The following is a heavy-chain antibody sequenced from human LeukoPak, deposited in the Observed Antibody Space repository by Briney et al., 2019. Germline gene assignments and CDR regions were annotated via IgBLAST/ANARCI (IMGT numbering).Heavy chain of an antibody. CDR1: DGSISGYF. Sequence: SETLSLTCTVSDGSISGYFWSWIRLPPGKGLEWIGYVYYSGSTNYNPSLKSRVTISVDTSKKQFTLNLSSVTAADTAMYYCARHSPIAATGTFDYWGQGTLVTVSP. CDR2: VYYSGST. V-gene: IGHV4-59*08. D-gene: IGHD6-13*01. J-gene: IGHJ4*02. CDR3: ARHSPIAATGTFDY.